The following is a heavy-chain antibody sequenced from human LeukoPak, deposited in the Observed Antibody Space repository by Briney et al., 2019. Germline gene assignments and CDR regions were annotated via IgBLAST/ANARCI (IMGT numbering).Heavy chain of an antibody. CDR1: GGSISSYY. CDR2: IYYSGST. CDR3: AKYVSTGWFDP. D-gene: IGHD5/OR15-5a*01. J-gene: IGHJ5*02. V-gene: IGHV4-59*08. Sequence: SETLSLTCTVSGGSISSYYWSWIRQPPGKGLEWIGYIYYSGSTNYNPSLKSRVTISVDTSENQFSLKLSSVTAADTALYYCAKYVSTGWFDPWGQGTLVTVSS.